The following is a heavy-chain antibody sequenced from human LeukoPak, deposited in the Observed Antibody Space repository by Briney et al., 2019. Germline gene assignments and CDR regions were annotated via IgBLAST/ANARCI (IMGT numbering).Heavy chain of an antibody. J-gene: IGHJ6*03. Sequence: SETLSLTCAVYGGSFSGYSWNWIRQTPGKGLEWIGYIYHSGSTYFNPSLNRRVSMSLDTSNNQFSLKLSSVTAADTAVYYCARNSADPSMDSYYFYMDFWGKGTTVTVSS. V-gene: IGHV4-30-4*07. D-gene: IGHD2-2*01. CDR3: ARNSADPSMDSYYFYMDF. CDR1: GGSFSGYS. CDR2: IYHSGST.